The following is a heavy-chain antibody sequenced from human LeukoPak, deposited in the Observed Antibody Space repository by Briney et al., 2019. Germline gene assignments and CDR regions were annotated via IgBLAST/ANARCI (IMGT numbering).Heavy chain of an antibody. Sequence: SGGSLRLSCAASGFTFSSYGMHCVSQAPPKGLEWGAFIRYDGSNKYYADSVKGRFTISRDTSKNTLYLQMNSLRAEDTAVYYCAKSGYQLLPTYFDYWGQGTLVTVSS. CDR2: IRYDGSNK. J-gene: IGHJ4*02. D-gene: IGHD2-2*01. CDR1: GFTFSSYG. CDR3: AKSGYQLLPTYFDY. V-gene: IGHV3-30*02.